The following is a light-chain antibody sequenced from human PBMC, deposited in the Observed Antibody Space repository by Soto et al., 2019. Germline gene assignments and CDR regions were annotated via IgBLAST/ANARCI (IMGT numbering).Light chain of an antibody. CDR1: QSVSSSY. CDR2: GAS. CDR3: QQYGSSPTT. V-gene: IGKV3-20*01. J-gene: IGKJ1*01. Sequence: EIVLTQSPGTLSLSPGERATLSCRASQSVSSSYLAWYQQKPGQAPRLLIYGASSTATSIPDRFSGSGSGTDFNLTISRLEPEDFAVYYCQQYGSSPTTFGQGTKVEIK.